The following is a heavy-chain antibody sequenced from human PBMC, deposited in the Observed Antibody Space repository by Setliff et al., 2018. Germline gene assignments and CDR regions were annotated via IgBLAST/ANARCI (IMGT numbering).Heavy chain of an antibody. Sequence: ASVKVSCKASGGSFSSYAINWVRQAPGQGLGWMGGIIPILGIANYAQKFQGRVTITADKSTSTAYMELSSLRSEDTAVYYCARDSYCGGDCYGAGWFDPWGQGTLVTVSS. CDR2: IIPILGIA. CDR3: ARDSYCGGDCYGAGWFDP. V-gene: IGHV1-69*10. D-gene: IGHD2-21*02. J-gene: IGHJ5*02. CDR1: GGSFSSYA.